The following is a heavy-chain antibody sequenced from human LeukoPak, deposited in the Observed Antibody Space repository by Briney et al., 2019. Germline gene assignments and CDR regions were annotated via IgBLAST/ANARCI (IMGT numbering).Heavy chain of an antibody. Sequence: GGSLRLSCVGSGFTFSSYWMNWVRRTPGEGLVWVSRISHDGIISYADSVKGRFTISRDNAKNTLTLQMNSLRVEDTAVYFCARDWVYKIDYWGRGTLVTVSS. CDR1: GFTFSSYW. D-gene: IGHD5-24*01. CDR3: ARDWVYKIDY. J-gene: IGHJ4*02. CDR2: ISHDGII. V-gene: IGHV3-74*01.